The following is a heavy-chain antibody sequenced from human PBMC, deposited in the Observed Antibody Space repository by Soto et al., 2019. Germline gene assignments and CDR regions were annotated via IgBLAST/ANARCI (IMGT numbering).Heavy chain of an antibody. CDR3: ARDIGPYNGINWFDP. CDR1: GDSVSSNSAA. J-gene: IGHJ5*02. CDR2: TYYRSKWYN. V-gene: IGHV6-1*01. D-gene: IGHD1-20*01. Sequence: SQTLSLTCVISGDSVSSNSAAWNWIRQSPSRGLEWLGRTYYRSKWYNDYAVSVKSRITINPDTSKNQFFLQLNSVTPEDTAVYYCARDIGPYNGINWFDPWGQGTLVTV.